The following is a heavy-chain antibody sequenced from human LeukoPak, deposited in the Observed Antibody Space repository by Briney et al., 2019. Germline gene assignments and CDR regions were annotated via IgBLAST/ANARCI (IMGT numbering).Heavy chain of an antibody. CDR2: IYYSGST. CDR1: GGSISSGGYY. CDR3: ARMTTGDAFDI. V-gene: IGHV4-31*03. Sequence: PSETLSLTCTVSGGSISSGGYYWSWIRQHPGKGLEWIGYIYYSGSTYYNPSLKSRVTISVDTSKNQFSLKLSSVTAADTAVYYCARMTTGDAFDIWGQGTMVTVSS. J-gene: IGHJ3*02. D-gene: IGHD4-17*01.